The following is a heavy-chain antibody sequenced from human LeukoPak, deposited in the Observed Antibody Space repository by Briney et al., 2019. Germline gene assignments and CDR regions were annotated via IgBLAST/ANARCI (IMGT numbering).Heavy chain of an antibody. CDR1: GFTFDDYA. D-gene: IGHD3-10*01. J-gene: IGHJ3*02. Sequence: PGGSLRLSCAASGFTFDDYAMHWVRQAPGKGLEWVSGISWNSGSIGYADSVKGRFTISRDNAKNSLYLQMNSLRAEDTALYYCAKDYYYGSGSHHHDAFDIWGQGTMVTVSS. CDR3: AKDYYYGSGSHHHDAFDI. CDR2: ISWNSGSI. V-gene: IGHV3-9*01.